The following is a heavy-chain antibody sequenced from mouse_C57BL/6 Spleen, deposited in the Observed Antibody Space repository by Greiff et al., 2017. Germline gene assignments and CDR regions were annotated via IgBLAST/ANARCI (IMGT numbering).Heavy chain of an antibody. CDR2: IWTGGGT. Sequence: VQGVESGPGLVAPSQSLSITCTVSGFSLTSYAISWVRQPPGKGLEWLGVIWTGGGTNYNSALKSRLSISKDNSKSQVFLKMNSLQTDDTARYYCARNYPYYYGSSYDWYFDVWGTGTTVTVSS. CDR3: ARNYPYYYGSSYDWYFDV. V-gene: IGHV2-9-1*01. J-gene: IGHJ1*03. D-gene: IGHD1-1*01. CDR1: GFSLTSYA.